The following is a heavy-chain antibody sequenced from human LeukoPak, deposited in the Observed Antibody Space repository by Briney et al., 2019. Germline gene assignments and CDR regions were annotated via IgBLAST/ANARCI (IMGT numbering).Heavy chain of an antibody. CDR3: ARRYRDCSSTSCYSIYYDSSGYPFDY. CDR1: GYSFTSYW. CDR2: IYPGDSDT. Sequence: GESLKISCKGSGYSFTSYWIGWVRPMPGKGLEWMGIIYPGDSDTRYSPSFQGQVTISADKSISTAYPQWSSLKASDAAMYYCARRYRDCSSTSCYSIYYDSSGYPFDYWGQGTLVTVSS. D-gene: IGHD2-2*02. J-gene: IGHJ4*02. V-gene: IGHV5-51*01.